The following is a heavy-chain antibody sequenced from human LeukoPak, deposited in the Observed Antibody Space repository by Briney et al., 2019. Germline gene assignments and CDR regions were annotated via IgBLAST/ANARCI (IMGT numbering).Heavy chain of an antibody. D-gene: IGHD2-2*01. J-gene: IGHJ4*02. CDR1: GFTFSSYA. Sequence: GGSLRLSCAASGFTFSSYAMHWVRQAPGKGLEWVAVISYDGSNKYYADSVKGRFTISRDNSKNTLYLLMNSLRAEDTAVYYCATSSTSRRFNDYWGQGTLVTVSS. V-gene: IGHV3-30-3*01. CDR3: ATSSTSRRFNDY. CDR2: ISYDGSNK.